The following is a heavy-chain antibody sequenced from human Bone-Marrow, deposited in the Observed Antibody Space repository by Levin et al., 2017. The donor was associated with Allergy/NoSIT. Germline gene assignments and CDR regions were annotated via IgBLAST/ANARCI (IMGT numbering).Heavy chain of an antibody. CDR3: ARSVDIVVVPAAIYYYYYYMDV. CDR1: GGTFSSYA. Sequence: SVKVSCKASGGTFSSYAISWVRQAPGQGLEWMGGIIPIFGTANYAQKFQGRVTITADKSTSTAYMELSSLRSEDTAVYYCARSVDIVVVPAAIYYYYYYMDVWGKGTTVTVSS. V-gene: IGHV1-69*06. J-gene: IGHJ6*03. CDR2: IIPIFGTA. D-gene: IGHD2-2*02.